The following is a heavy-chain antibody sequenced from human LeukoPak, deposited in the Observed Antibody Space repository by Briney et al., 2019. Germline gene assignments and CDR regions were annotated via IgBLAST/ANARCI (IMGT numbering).Heavy chain of an antibody. CDR3: ARQGYDMSWFGP. V-gene: IGHV4-39*01. Sequence: PSETLSLTCTVSGGSITTTSHYWAWIRRPPGKGLEWIGSIYYRGSTYYRLSLKSRVSISVDTSKHQFSLKLNSVTAADTAVYYCARQGYDMSWFGPWGQGILVTVSS. D-gene: IGHD3-9*01. J-gene: IGHJ5*02. CDR2: IYYRGST. CDR1: GGSITTTSHY.